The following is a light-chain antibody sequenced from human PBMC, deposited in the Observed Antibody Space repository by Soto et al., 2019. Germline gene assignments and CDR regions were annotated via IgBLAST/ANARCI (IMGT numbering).Light chain of an antibody. J-gene: IGKJ4*01. CDR2: DAS. CDR1: QSISSW. Sequence: DIQMTQSPSTLSASVGDRVTITCRASQSISSWLAWYQQKPGKAPKLLIYDASSLESGVPSRFSGCGSGIEFTLTISSLQPDDFETYYCQQYNSYSFGGGTKVEIK. CDR3: QQYNSYS. V-gene: IGKV1-5*01.